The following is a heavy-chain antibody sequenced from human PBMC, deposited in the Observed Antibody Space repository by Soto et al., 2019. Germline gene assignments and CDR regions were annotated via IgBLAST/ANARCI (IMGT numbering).Heavy chain of an antibody. CDR1: GFTFSSYE. V-gene: IGHV3-48*03. CDR3: ARATPCGGDCYICYFDY. D-gene: IGHD2-21*02. CDR2: ISSSGSTI. Sequence: GGSLRLSCAASGFTFSSYEMNWVRQAPGKGLEWVSYISSSGSTIYYADSVKGRFTISRDNAKNSLYLQMNSLRAEDTAVYYCARATPCGGDCYICYFDYWGQGTLVTVSS. J-gene: IGHJ4*02.